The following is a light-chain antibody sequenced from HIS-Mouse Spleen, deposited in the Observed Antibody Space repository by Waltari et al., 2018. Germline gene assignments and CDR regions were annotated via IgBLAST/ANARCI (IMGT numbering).Light chain of an antibody. CDR1: SSNIGSNY. V-gene: IGLV1-47*01. Sequence: QSVLTQPPSASGTPGQRVTISCSGSSSNIGSNYVYWYQQLPGTAPKPLIYRNNQRPSGVPDRFPGSTSGTSASLAISGLRSEDEADYYCAAWDDSLSGPVFGGGTKLTVL. J-gene: IGLJ3*02. CDR3: AAWDDSLSGPV. CDR2: RNN.